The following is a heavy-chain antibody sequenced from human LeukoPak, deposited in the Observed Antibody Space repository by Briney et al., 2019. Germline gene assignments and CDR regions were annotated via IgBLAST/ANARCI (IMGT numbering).Heavy chain of an antibody. J-gene: IGHJ4*02. CDR3: ARALCSSTSCHGRNDY. CDR2: ISAYNGNT. D-gene: IGHD2-2*01. Sequence: ASVKVSCEASGYTFTSYGISWVRQAPGQGLEWMGWISAYNGNTNFAQNLQGRVTMTTDTSTSTAYMELRSLRSDDTAVYYCARALCSSTSCHGRNDYWGQGTLVTVSS. V-gene: IGHV1-18*04. CDR1: GYTFTSYG.